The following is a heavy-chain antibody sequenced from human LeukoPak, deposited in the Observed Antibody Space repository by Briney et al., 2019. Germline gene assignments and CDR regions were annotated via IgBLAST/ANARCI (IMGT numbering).Heavy chain of an antibody. CDR1: GGSISSSSAY. J-gene: IGHJ4*02. D-gene: IGHD5-18*01. V-gene: IGHV4-39*01. CDR3: VSPRGFIYGYFDY. CDR2: IYYSKNT. Sequence: SETLSLTCTVSGGSISSSSAYWGWIRQPPGKGLEWIGSIYYSKNTYYNPSLKSRVTISADTSKNQFSLTLGSVSATDTAVYYCVSPRGFIYGYFDYWGQETLVTVSS.